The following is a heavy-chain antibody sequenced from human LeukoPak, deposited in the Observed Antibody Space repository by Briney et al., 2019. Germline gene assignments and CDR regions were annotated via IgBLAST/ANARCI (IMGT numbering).Heavy chain of an antibody. J-gene: IGHJ5*02. D-gene: IGHD6-13*01. V-gene: IGHV3-21*01. CDR1: GFTFSSYS. Sequence: GGSLRLSCAASGFTFSSYSMNWVRQTPGKGLEWVSSISSSSSYIHYADSVKGRFTISRDNAKNSLYLQMNSLRAEDTAVYYCARDPSVAATGWGRWFDHWGLGTLVTVSS. CDR2: ISSSSSYI. CDR3: ARDPSVAATGWGRWFDH.